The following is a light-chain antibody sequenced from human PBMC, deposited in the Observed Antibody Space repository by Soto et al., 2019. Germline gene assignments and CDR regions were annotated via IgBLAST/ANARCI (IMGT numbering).Light chain of an antibody. J-gene: IGKJ1*01. CDR1: QGISSNN. CDR2: GAS. Sequence: EIVLMQSPGTLSLSPGERATLSCRASQGISSNNLAWYQQKTGQAPRLLIYGASSRATGIPDRFSGSGSGTDFTLTISRLEPEDSSVYYCQQYGGLPLFGQGTKVEIK. CDR3: QQYGGLPL. V-gene: IGKV3-20*01.